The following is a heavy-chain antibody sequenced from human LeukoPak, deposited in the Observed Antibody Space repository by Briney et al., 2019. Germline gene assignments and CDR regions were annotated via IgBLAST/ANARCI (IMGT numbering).Heavy chain of an antibody. CDR3: ARERTSTRITMIVVYAFDI. D-gene: IGHD3-22*01. CDR2: ISAYNGNT. CDR1: GYTFTSYG. Sequence: ASVKVSCKASGYTFTSYGISWVRQAPGQGLEWMGWISAYNGNTNYAQKLQGRVTMTTDTSTSTAYMELRSLRSDDTAVYYCARERTSTRITMIVVYAFDIWGQGTMVTVSS. V-gene: IGHV1-18*01. J-gene: IGHJ3*02.